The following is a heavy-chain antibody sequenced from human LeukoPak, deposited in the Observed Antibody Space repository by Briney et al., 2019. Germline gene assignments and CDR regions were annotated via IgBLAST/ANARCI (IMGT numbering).Heavy chain of an antibody. CDR3: AKVGRSGWPYYMDV. CDR1: GFTFSSYA. D-gene: IGHD6-19*01. V-gene: IGHV3-23*01. CDR2: ISGSGGST. Sequence: GGSLRLSCAASGFTFSSYAMSWVRQAPGKGLEWVSTISGSGGSTYYADSMEGRFTISRDNSKNTLYLQMNSLRAEDTAVYYCAKVGRSGWPYYMDVWGKETTVTVSS. J-gene: IGHJ6*03.